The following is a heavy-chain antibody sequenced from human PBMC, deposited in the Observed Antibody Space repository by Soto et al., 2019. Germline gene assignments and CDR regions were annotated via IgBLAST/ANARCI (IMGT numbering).Heavy chain of an antibody. CDR3: AAFGLLWFGEPPADSDY. CDR1: GGSINSGGHY. CDR2: IYYSGST. Sequence: QVQLQESGPGLVTPSQTLSLTCTVSGGSINSGGHYWSWIRQLPGKGLEWIGYIYYSGSTYYNPSLESRVSISIDTSKNHIFLKLRYVTAADTAVYYCAAFGLLWFGEPPADSDYWGQGTLVTVSS. V-gene: IGHV4-31*03. J-gene: IGHJ4*02. D-gene: IGHD3-10*01.